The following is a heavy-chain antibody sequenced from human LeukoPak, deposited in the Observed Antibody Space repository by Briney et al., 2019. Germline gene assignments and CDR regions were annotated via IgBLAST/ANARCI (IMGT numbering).Heavy chain of an antibody. D-gene: IGHD3-16*01. Sequence: PAETYAGDRTVSGGSKSPWCGSWIRQPPRKGLEWIGHIYHSGSRNYNPSLKSRVTILVDTSKNQFSLKLSSVTAADTAVYYCVRHLPPYVHIDICGQGTMVTVSS. J-gene: IGHJ3*02. V-gene: IGHV4-59*08. CDR1: GGSKSPWC. CDR3: VRHLPPYVHIDI. CDR2: IYHSGSR.